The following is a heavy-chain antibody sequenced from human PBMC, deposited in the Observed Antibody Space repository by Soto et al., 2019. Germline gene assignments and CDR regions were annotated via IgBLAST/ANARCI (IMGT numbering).Heavy chain of an antibody. D-gene: IGHD3-9*01. Sequence: GSLRLSCAASGFTFSSYAMHWVRQAPGKGLEWVAVISYDGSNKYYADSVKGRFTISRDNSKNTLYLQMNSLRAEDTAVYYCARVDYDILTGYYLDYYYYGMDVWGQGTTVTVSS. J-gene: IGHJ6*02. V-gene: IGHV3-30-3*01. CDR1: GFTFSSYA. CDR3: ARVDYDILTGYYLDYYYYGMDV. CDR2: ISYDGSNK.